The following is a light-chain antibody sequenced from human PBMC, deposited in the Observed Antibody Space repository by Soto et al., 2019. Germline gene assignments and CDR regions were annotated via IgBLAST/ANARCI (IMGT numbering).Light chain of an antibody. CDR3: CSFAATYVV. Sequence: QSALTQPRSVSGSPGQSVTISCTGTSSDVGGYNYVSWYQQHPGKAPKLMIYDVGQRPSGVPDRFSGSKSGNTASLTISGLQAEDEADYYCCSFAATYVVFGGGTQLTVL. V-gene: IGLV2-11*01. CDR1: SSDVGGYNY. J-gene: IGLJ2*01. CDR2: DVG.